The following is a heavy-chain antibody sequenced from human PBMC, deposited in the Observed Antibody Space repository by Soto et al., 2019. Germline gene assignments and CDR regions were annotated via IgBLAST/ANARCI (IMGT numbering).Heavy chain of an antibody. CDR1: GFTFDDYA. CDR2: ISWNSGSI. Sequence: GGSLRLSCAASGFTFDDYAMHWVRQAPGKGLEWVSGISWNSGSIGYADSVKGRFTISRDNAKNSLYLQMNSLRAEDTALYYCAKGGFEEVAAAGTSADHDYWGQGTLVTVSS. CDR3: AKGGFEEVAAAGTSADHDY. V-gene: IGHV3-9*01. J-gene: IGHJ4*02. D-gene: IGHD6-13*01.